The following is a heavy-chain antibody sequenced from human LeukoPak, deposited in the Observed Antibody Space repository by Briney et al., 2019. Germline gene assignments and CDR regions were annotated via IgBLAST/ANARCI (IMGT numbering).Heavy chain of an antibody. CDR2: IYYSGST. J-gene: IGHJ5*02. Sequence: PSETLSLTCTVSGGSISSSSYYWGWIRQPPGKGLEWIGSIYYSGSTYYNPSLKSRVTISVDTSKNQFSLKLSSVTAADTAVYCCAREYSSSSHPVFPNNWFDPWGQGTLVTVSS. V-gene: IGHV4-39*07. D-gene: IGHD6-6*01. CDR1: GGSISSSSYY. CDR3: AREYSSSSHPVFPNNWFDP.